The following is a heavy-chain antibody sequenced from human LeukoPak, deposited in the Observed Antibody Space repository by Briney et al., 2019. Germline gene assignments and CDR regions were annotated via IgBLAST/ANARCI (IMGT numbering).Heavy chain of an antibody. V-gene: IGHV1-2*02. CDR2: INPNSGGT. Sequence: ASVKVSCKASAYTFTGYYMHWVRQAPGQGLEWMGWINPNSGGTNYAQKFQGRVTMTRDTSISTAYMELSRLRSDDTDVYYCVVDGSYYFDYWGQGTLVTVSS. CDR3: VVDGSYYFDY. J-gene: IGHJ4*02. CDR1: AYTFTGYY. D-gene: IGHD1-26*01.